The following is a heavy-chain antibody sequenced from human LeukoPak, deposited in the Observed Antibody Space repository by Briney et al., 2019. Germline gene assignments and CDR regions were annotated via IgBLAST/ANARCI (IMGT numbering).Heavy chain of an antibody. V-gene: IGHV1-46*01. CDR3: ARARDYDILTGRYTAYYFDY. CDR2: INPSGGST. CDR1: GYTFTSYY. Sequence: ASVKVSCKASGYTFTSYYMHWVRQAPGQGLEWMGIINPSGGSTSYAQKFQGGVTMTRDTSTSTVYMELSSLRSEDTAVYYCARARDYDILTGRYTAYYFDYWGQGTLVTVSS. D-gene: IGHD3-9*01. J-gene: IGHJ4*02.